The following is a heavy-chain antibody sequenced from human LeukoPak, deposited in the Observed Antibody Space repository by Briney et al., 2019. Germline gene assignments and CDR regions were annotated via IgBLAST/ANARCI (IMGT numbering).Heavy chain of an antibody. Sequence: GGSLRLSCAGSGFIFSDYAMHWVRQAPGRGLECVAFISYDGSEKYYVDSVKGRFTVSRDDSKNTLYLQMNSLRAEDTAIYYCARERNGYYMAVWGKGTTVTISS. V-gene: IGHV3-30*02. CDR3: ARERNGYYMAV. CDR1: GFIFSDYA. J-gene: IGHJ6*03. CDR2: ISYDGSEK.